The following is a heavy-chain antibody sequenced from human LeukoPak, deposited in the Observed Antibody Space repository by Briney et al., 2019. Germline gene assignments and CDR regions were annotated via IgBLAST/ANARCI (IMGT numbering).Heavy chain of an antibody. Sequence: GGSLRLSCAASGFTFSSYWMSWVRQAPGKGLEWVANIKQDGSEKYYVDSVKGRFTISRDNAKNSLDLQMNSLSAEDTAGYYCARYGSSWYRTYYYYYYMDVWGKGTTVTVSS. J-gene: IGHJ6*03. CDR1: GFTFSSYW. D-gene: IGHD6-13*01. CDR3: ARYGSSWYRTYYYYYYMDV. V-gene: IGHV3-7*01. CDR2: IKQDGSEK.